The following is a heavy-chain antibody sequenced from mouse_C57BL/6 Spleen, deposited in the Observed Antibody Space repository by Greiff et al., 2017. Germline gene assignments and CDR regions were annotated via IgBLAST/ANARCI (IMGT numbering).Heavy chain of an antibody. CDR1: GYTFTSYW. J-gene: IGHJ1*03. D-gene: IGHD1-1*01. V-gene: IGHV1-50*01. Sequence: QVQLQQSGAELVKPGASVKLSCKASGYTFTSYWMQWVKQRPGQGLEWIGEIDPSDSYTNYNQKFKGKATLTVDTSSSTAYMQLSSLTSEDSAVYYCARGLYYGSRYWDFDVWGTGTTVTVSS. CDR3: ARGLYYGSRYWDFDV. CDR2: IDPSDSYT.